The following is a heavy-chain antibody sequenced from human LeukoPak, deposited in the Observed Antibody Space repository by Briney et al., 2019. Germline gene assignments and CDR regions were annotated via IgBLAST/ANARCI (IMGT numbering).Heavy chain of an antibody. D-gene: IGHD6-6*01. CDR1: GFTFSSYG. CDR3: AKEDSSSSVYFDY. J-gene: IGHJ4*02. CDR2: IRYDGSNK. Sequence: GGSLRLSCAASGFTFSSYGMHWVRQAPGKGLEWVAFIRYDGSNKYYADSVKGRFTISRDNSKNTLYLQMNSLRAEDTAVYYCAKEDSSSSVYFDYWGQGTLVTVSS. V-gene: IGHV3-30*02.